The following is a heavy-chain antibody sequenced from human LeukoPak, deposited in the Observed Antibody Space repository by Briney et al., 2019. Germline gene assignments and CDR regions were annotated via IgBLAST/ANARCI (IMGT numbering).Heavy chain of an antibody. J-gene: IGHJ3*02. V-gene: IGHV1-2*02. Sequence: PLASVKVSCKASGYTFTGYYMHWVRQAPGQGLEWMGWINPNSGGTNYAQKFQGRVTMTRDTSISTAYMELSRLRSDDTAVYYCARARSRITFGGIRHAFDIWGQGTLVTVSS. CDR1: GYTFTGYY. D-gene: IGHD3-16*01. CDR3: ARARSRITFGGIRHAFDI. CDR2: INPNSGGT.